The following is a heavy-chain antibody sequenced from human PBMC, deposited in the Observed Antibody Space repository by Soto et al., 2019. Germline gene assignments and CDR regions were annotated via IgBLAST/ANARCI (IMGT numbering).Heavy chain of an antibody. D-gene: IGHD4-4*01. CDR3: AGWGGHDYNY. Sequence: EVQLVQSGGGLVQPGGSLRLSCVGSGFTFTDFYMNWVRQAPGKGLEWVANIRPDGSERNYVESVKGRLTTSRDNAKNSLCLQMNSLRAYDTAVYYCAGWGGHDYNYWGQGILVTVSS. J-gene: IGHJ4*02. CDR2: IRPDGSER. V-gene: IGHV3-7*03. CDR1: GFTFTDFY.